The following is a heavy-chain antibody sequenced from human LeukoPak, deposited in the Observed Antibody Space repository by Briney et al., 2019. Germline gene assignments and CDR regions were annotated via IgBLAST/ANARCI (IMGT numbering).Heavy chain of an antibody. CDR3: ARDWSPLRGSGSYYWSWYYYGMDV. D-gene: IGHD3-10*01. CDR1: GGSISSSSYY. J-gene: IGHJ6*02. Sequence: PSETLSLTCTVSGGSISSSSYYWGWIRQPPGKGLEWIGSIYYSGSTYYNPSLKSRVTISVDTSKNQFSLKLSSVTAADTAVYYCARDWSPLRGSGSYYWSWYYYGMDVWGQGTLVTVSS. V-gene: IGHV4-39*07. CDR2: IYYSGST.